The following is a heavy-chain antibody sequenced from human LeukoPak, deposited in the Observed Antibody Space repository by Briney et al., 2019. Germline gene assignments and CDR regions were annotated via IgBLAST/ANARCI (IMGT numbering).Heavy chain of an antibody. J-gene: IGHJ4*02. CDR2: IRYDGSQK. Sequence: GGSLRLSCAASGYMFSNYGMHWVRQARGKGVEWVSFIRYDGSQKYCADSVKGRFTIFRGTSKNTVYLHLSSLRPDDTAVYYCAKERAAGWLQLDYWGQGTLVTVSS. D-gene: IGHD5-24*01. V-gene: IGHV3-30*02. CDR1: GYMFSNYG. CDR3: AKERAAGWLQLDY.